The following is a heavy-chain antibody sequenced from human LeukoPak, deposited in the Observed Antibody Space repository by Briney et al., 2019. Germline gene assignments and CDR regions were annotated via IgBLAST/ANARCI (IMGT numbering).Heavy chain of an antibody. CDR1: GYTFSSYS. CDR3: AREFYYESSAYGFEY. J-gene: IGHJ4*02. Sequence: ASVKVSCKASGYTFSSYSMHWARQAPGQGLEWMGIINPSGGSTSYAQKFQGRVTMTRDTSTSTVYMELSSLRSEDTAVYYCAREFYYESSAYGFEYWGQGTLVTVSS. D-gene: IGHD3-22*01. V-gene: IGHV1-46*01. CDR2: INPSGGST.